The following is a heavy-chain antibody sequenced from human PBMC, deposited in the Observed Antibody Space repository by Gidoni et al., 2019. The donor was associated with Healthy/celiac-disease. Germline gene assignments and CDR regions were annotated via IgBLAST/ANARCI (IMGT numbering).Heavy chain of an antibody. Sequence: QVQLQESGPGLVKPSETLSLTCTVSGGSISSYYWSWIRQPPGKGLEWMGYRYYSGSTNYNPPLKSGFTISVDTSKNQFSLKLGSVTAADTAVYYGARNEEEDGSGSWYYQDAFDIGGQGTMVTVSS. CDR1: GGSISSYY. CDR3: ARNEEEDGSGSWYYQDAFDI. CDR2: RYYSGST. J-gene: IGHJ3*02. D-gene: IGHD3-10*01. V-gene: IGHV4-59*08.